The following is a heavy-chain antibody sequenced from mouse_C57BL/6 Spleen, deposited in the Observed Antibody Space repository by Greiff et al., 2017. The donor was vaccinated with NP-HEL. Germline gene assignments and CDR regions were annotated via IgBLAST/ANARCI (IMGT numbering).Heavy chain of an antibody. V-gene: IGHV1-52*01. CDR2: IDPSDSET. D-gene: IGHD4-1*01. Sequence: QVQLQQPGAELVRPGSSVKLSCKASGYTFTSYWMHWVKQRPIQGLEWIGNIDPSDSETHYNQKFKDKATLTVDKSSSTAYMQLSSLTSEDSAVYYWAREALTGGGSFDVWGTGTTVTVSS. CDR1: GYTFTSYW. CDR3: AREALTGGGSFDV. J-gene: IGHJ1*03.